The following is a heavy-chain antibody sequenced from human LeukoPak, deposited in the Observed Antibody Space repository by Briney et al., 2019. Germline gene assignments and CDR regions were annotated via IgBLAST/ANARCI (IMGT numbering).Heavy chain of an antibody. CDR3: AKSVYHSGNY. D-gene: IGHD3-10*01. CDR2: ISGGTT. J-gene: IGHJ4*02. Sequence: GGSLRLSCAASGFYFSSYAMNWVRQAPGKGLEWVSSISGGTTYYADSVKGRFTISRDNSKNTVSLQMNSLRAEDTAVYYCAKSVYHSGNYWGQGTLVTVSS. CDR1: GFYFSSYA. V-gene: IGHV3-23*01.